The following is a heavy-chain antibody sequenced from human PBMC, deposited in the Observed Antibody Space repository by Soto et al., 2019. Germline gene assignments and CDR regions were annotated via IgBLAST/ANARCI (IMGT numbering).Heavy chain of an antibody. CDR3: ARRAGDV. J-gene: IGHJ6*04. CDR2: IYYSGRA. CDR1: GDSVSSSDHH. Sequence: SETLSLTCTVSGDSVSSSDHHWSWIRQSPEKGLEFIGTIYYSGRADYNPSLRSRVTISVEKSKNQFSLQLSSVTAADTAVYYCARRAGDVWGKGTTVTAPQ. V-gene: IGHV4-39*01.